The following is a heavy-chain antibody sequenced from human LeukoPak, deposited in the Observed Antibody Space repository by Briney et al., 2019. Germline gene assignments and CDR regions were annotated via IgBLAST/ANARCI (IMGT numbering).Heavy chain of an antibody. Sequence: KASETLSLTCIVSGGSISSLNLWSWLRPPPGKGLEWIGEMYLGGTTNFNPSLKSRVTILIDKSKNQLSLQLTSVTAADTAVYYCAGLEGRYSTDWFYFFDYWGQGALVTVSS. D-gene: IGHD6-19*01. V-gene: IGHV4-4*02. CDR1: GGSISSLNL. J-gene: IGHJ4*02. CDR3: AGLEGRYSTDWFYFFDY. CDR2: MYLGGTT.